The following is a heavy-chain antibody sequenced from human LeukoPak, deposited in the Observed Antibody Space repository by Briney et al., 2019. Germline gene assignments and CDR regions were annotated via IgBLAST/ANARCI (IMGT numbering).Heavy chain of an antibody. D-gene: IGHD3-3*01. CDR2: ISSSSSYI. CDR1: GFTFSSYS. J-gene: IGHJ4*02. Sequence: GGSLRLSCAASGFTFSSYSMNWVRQAPGKGLEWVSSISSSSSYIYYADSVKGRFTISRDNAKNSLYLQMNSLRAEDTAVYYCAMGLYYDFWSGYFRPPDYWGQGTLVTVSS. V-gene: IGHV3-21*01. CDR3: AMGLYYDFWSGYFRPPDY.